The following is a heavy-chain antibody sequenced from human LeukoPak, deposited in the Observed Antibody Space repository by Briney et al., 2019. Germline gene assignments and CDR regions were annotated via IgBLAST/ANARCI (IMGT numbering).Heavy chain of an antibody. CDR1: GGSFSGYY. V-gene: IGHV4-34*01. CDR2: IHYSGNT. D-gene: IGHD6-19*01. J-gene: IGHJ6*03. CDR3: ARSMAGTKGYYYYYYMDV. Sequence: PSETLSLTCAVYGGSFSGYYWGWIRQPPGKGLEWIGSIHYSGNTYYNPSLKSRVTISVDTSKNQFSLKLNSVTAADTAVYYCARSMAGTKGYYYYYYMDVWGKGTTVTISS.